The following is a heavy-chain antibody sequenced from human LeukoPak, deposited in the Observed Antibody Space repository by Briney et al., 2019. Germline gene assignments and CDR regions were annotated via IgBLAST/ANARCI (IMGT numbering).Heavy chain of an antibody. J-gene: IGHJ5*02. CDR2: IIPIFGTA. Sequence: GASVKVSCKTSGYTFTGYYIHWVRQAPGQGLEWMGGIIPIFGTANYAQKFQGRVAITADESTSTAYMELSSLRSEDTAVYYCARGGGVVVPAAIQVEDWFDPWGQGTLVTVSS. D-gene: IGHD2-2*02. V-gene: IGHV1-69*13. CDR3: ARGGGVVVPAAIQVEDWFDP. CDR1: GYTFTGYY.